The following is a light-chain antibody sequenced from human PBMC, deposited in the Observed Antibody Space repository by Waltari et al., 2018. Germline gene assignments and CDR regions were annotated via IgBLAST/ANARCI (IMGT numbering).Light chain of an antibody. V-gene: IGLV2-14*03. CDR2: YVN. J-gene: IGLJ1*01. CDR1: SSDIGAYNF. Sequence: QSALTQPASVSGSPGQSITISCTGTSSDIGAYNFVSWYQKHPGKAPKVMIYYVNNRPSGVSSCFSGSKSGNTASLTISGLQAEYEADYYCSSYTTGSTRYVFGSGTKVTVL. CDR3: SSYTTGSTRYV.